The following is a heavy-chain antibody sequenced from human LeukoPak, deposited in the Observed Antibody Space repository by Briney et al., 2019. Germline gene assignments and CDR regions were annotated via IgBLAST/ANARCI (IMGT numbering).Heavy chain of an antibody. J-gene: IGHJ4*02. CDR2: ISAYNGNT. V-gene: IGHV1-18*01. CDR3: ARAARDIVVVPAAIALDY. Sequence: GASVKVSCKASGYTFTSYGISWVRQAPGQGLEWMGWISAYNGNTNYAQKLQGRVTMTTDPSTSTAYMELRSLRSDDTAVYYCARAARDIVVVPAAIALDYWGQGTLVTVSS. D-gene: IGHD2-2*02. CDR1: GYTFTSYG.